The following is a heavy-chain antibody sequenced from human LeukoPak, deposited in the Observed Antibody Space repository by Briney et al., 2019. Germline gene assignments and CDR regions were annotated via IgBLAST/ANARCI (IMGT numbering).Heavy chain of an antibody. CDR1: RFTFSNYW. J-gene: IGHJ4*02. Sequence: GGSLRLSCVASRFTFSNYWMTWVRQAPGKGLERVANIKTDGSEKYYMESVRGRFTISRDNAKNSLYLQMNSLRAEDTAVYYCARDRGLGYSSGWPLDYWGQGTLVTVSS. D-gene: IGHD6-19*01. V-gene: IGHV3-7*01. CDR2: IKTDGSEK. CDR3: ARDRGLGYSSGWPLDY.